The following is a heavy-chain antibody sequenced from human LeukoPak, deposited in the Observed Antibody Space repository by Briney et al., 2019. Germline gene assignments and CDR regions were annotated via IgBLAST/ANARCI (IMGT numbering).Heavy chain of an antibody. D-gene: IGHD3-3*01. Sequence: GGSLGLSCTASGFTFSSYAMTWVRQGPGKGLEWVSTISGSGGSTYYADSVKGRFTISRDNSKNTLYLQMNSLRAEDTAVYYCAKSYDFWSGYPSDAFDIWGQGTMVTVSS. CDR1: GFTFSSYA. V-gene: IGHV3-23*01. CDR2: ISGSGGST. CDR3: AKSYDFWSGYPSDAFDI. J-gene: IGHJ3*02.